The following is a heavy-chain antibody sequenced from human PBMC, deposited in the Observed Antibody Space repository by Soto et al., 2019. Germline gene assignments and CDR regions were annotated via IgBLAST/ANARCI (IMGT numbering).Heavy chain of an antibody. D-gene: IGHD4-4*01. Sequence: PSETLSLTCAVSGVSISSGGYSWSWIRQPPGKGLEWIGYIYHSGSTYYNPSLKSRITISIDRSKNQLSLKLSSVTAADTAVYYCARGMTTVTTLDYWGQGTLVTVSS. CDR1: GVSISSGGYS. J-gene: IGHJ4*02. CDR3: ARGMTTVTTLDY. CDR2: IYHSGST. V-gene: IGHV4-30-2*01.